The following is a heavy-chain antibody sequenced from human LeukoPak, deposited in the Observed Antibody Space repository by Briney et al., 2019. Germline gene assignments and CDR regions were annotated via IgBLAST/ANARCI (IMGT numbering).Heavy chain of an antibody. CDR3: TSTIYIGDAFDI. CDR1: GFTFSNAW. D-gene: IGHD2-2*02. J-gene: IGHJ3*02. V-gene: IGHV3-15*01. Sequence: GGSLRLSCAASGFTFSNAWMSWVRQAPGKGLEWVGRIKSKTDGGTTDYAAPVKGRFTISRDDSKNTLYLQMNSLKTEDTAVYYCTSTIYIGDAFDIWSQGTMVTVSS. CDR2: IKSKTDGGTT.